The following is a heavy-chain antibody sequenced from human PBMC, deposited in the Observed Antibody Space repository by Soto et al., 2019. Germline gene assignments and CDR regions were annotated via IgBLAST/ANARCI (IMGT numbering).Heavy chain of an antibody. V-gene: IGHV1-69*01. J-gene: IGHJ6*01. CDR3: PRSRPPMELRYYYGMDV. D-gene: IGHD1-7*01. Sequence: SAEVSCKASGGTFSSYALCWVQQAAGQGREWMGGVIPIFGTANYAQKFQGRVTITADESPSTAYMELRSLRSEDTAVYSCPRSRPPMELRYYYGMDVWGQGTTVPVSS. CDR1: GGTFSSYA. CDR2: VIPIFGTA.